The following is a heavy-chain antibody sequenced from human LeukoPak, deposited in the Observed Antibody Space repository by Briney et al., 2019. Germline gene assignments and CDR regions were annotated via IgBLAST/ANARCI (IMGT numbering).Heavy chain of an antibody. CDR3: AREWGYDYVWGSYRYGDY. CDR2: ISSSSSTI. CDR1: GFTFSSYS. V-gene: IGHV3-48*01. J-gene: IGHJ4*02. Sequence: PGGSLRLSCAASGFTFSSYSMLWVRQAPGKGLEWVSYISSSSSTIYYADSVKGRFTISRDNAKKPLYLQMNTLRAEDTAVYYCAREWGYDYVWGSYRYGDYWGQGTLVTVSS. D-gene: IGHD3-16*02.